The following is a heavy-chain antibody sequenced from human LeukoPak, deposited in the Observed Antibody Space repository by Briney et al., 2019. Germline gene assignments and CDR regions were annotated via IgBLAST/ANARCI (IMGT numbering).Heavy chain of an antibody. D-gene: IGHD2-2*01. CDR3: ARGGRPDIVVVPAAKDLDY. V-gene: IGHV4-59*08. Sequence: SETLSLTCTVSGGSISSYYWSWIRQPPGKGLEWIGYIYYSGSTNYNPSLKSRVTISVDTSKNQFSLRLSSVTAADTAVYYCARGGRPDIVVVPAAKDLDYWGQGSLVSVSS. CDR1: GGSISSYY. CDR2: IYYSGST. J-gene: IGHJ4*02.